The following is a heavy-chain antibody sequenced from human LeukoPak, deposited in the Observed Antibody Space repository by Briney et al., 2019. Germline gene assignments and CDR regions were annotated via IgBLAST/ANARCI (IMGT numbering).Heavy chain of an antibody. CDR1: GGSFSGYS. J-gene: IGHJ4*02. CDR3: ARAGYSSSWYGYYFDY. Sequence: PSETLSLTCAVYGGSFSGYSWSWLRQPPGNGLEWIGEINHSGSTNYNPFLKSRVTMSVDTSKKQVSLKLSSVTAADTAVYYCARAGYSSSWYGYYFDYWGQGTLVTVSS. CDR2: INHSGST. V-gene: IGHV4-34*01. D-gene: IGHD6-13*01.